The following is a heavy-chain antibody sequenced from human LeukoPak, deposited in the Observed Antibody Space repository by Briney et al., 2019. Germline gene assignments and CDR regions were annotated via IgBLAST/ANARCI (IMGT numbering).Heavy chain of an antibody. CDR1: GYTFTGYY. Sequence: SVKVSCKASGYTFTGYYMHWVRQAPGQGLEWMGGVIPIFGTANYAQKFQGRVTITADESTSTAYMELSSLRSEDTAVYYCAREDARSNWNLLGYYYYGMDVWGQGTTVTVSS. CDR3: AREDARSNWNLLGYYYYGMDV. J-gene: IGHJ6*02. D-gene: IGHD1-1*01. CDR2: VIPIFGTA. V-gene: IGHV1-69*13.